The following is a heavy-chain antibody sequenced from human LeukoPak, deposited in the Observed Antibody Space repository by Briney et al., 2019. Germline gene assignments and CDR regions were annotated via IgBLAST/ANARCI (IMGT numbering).Heavy chain of an antibody. D-gene: IGHD2-2*01. Sequence: GGSLRLSCAASGFRFDDYAMHWVRQAPGKGLEWVSGISWNSGTLAYADSVKGRFTISRDNAKNSLYLQMNSLRAEDTAVYYCARVVRGYQLPRGWFDPWGQGTLVTVSS. V-gene: IGHV3-9*01. CDR2: ISWNSGTL. J-gene: IGHJ5*02. CDR1: GFRFDDYA. CDR3: ARVVRGYQLPRGWFDP.